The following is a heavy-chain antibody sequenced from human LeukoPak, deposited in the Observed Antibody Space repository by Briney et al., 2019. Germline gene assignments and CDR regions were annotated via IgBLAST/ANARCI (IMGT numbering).Heavy chain of an antibody. Sequence: SETLSLTCTVSGGSISSYYWSWIRQPPGKGLEWIGYIYTSGSTNYNPSLKSRVTISVDTSRNQFSLKLSSVIAADTAVYYCARGIERYYDSSGYYYWGQGTLVTVSS. CDR3: ARGIERYYDSSGYYY. CDR2: IYTSGST. CDR1: GGSISSYY. J-gene: IGHJ4*02. V-gene: IGHV4-4*09. D-gene: IGHD3-22*01.